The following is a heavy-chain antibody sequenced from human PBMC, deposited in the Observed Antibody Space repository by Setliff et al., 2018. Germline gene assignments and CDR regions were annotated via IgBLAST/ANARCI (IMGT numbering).Heavy chain of an antibody. V-gene: IGHV4-39*01. CDR2: IYYSGST. J-gene: IGHJ4*02. CDR1: GGSISDIGYY. CDR3: ARQTGEQLVDY. D-gene: IGHD6-6*01. Sequence: SETLSLTCTVSGGSISDIGYYWGWIRQSPGKGLEWIATIYYSGSTYYNPSLKSRVTTLVDTSKNHFSLKLSSVTAADTAVYYCARQTGEQLVDYWGQGTLVTVSS.